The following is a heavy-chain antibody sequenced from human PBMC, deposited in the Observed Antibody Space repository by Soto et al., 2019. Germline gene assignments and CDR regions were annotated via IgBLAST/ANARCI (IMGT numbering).Heavy chain of an antibody. CDR3: ARVFPVGSPFDP. CDR2: INAGNGNT. Sequence: ASVKGSFKASWYTFTSYAMRWVRQAPGQRLEWMGWINAGNGNTKYSQKFQGRVTITRDTSASTAYMELSSLRSEDTAVYYCARVFPVGSPFDPWGQGTLVTVSS. J-gene: IGHJ5*02. V-gene: IGHV1-3*01. D-gene: IGHD2-15*01. CDR1: WYTFTSYA.